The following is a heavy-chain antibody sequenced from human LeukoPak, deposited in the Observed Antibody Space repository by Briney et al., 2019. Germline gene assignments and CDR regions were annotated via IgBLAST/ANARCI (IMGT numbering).Heavy chain of an antibody. CDR1: GLTFSGSA. CDR2: ISGSGNRT. CDR3: AKVLVLVSANRYYFDY. V-gene: IGHV3-23*01. J-gene: IGHJ4*02. Sequence: GGSLRLSCAASGLTFSGSAMIWVRQAPGKGLEWVSLISGSGNRTYYADSVKGRFTISRDNSKNTLYLQMNSLRAEGTAVYYCAKVLVLVSANRYYFDYWGQGTLVTVSS. D-gene: IGHD2-15*01.